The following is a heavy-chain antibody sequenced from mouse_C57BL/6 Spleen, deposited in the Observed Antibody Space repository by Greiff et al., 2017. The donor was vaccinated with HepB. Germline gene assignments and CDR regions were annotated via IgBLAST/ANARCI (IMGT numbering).Heavy chain of an antibody. V-gene: IGHV1-82*01. Sequence: QVQLQQSGPELVKPGASVKISCKASGYAFSSSWMNWVKQRPGKGLEWIGRIYPGDGDTNYNGKFKGKATLTADKSSSTAYMQLSSLTSEDSAVYFCAGGVYDYGPLAYWGQGTLVTVSA. CDR1: GYAFSSSW. CDR2: IYPGDGDT. D-gene: IGHD2-4*01. CDR3: AGGVYDYGPLAY. J-gene: IGHJ3*01.